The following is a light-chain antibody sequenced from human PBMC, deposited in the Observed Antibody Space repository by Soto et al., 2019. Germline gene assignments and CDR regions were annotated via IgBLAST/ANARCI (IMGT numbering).Light chain of an antibody. CDR3: QSYDSSLSGPYV. V-gene: IGLV1-40*01. CDR1: SSNIGAGYD. J-gene: IGLJ1*01. Sequence: QSVLTQPPSVSGAPGQRVTISCTGSSSNIGAGYDVHWYQQLPGTAPKLLIHGNSNRPSGAPDRFSGSKSGTSASLAITGLQAEDEADYYCQSYDSSLSGPYVFGTGTKVTVL. CDR2: GNS.